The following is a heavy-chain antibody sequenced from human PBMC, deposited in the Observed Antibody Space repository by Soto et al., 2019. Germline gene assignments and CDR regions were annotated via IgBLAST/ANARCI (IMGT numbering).Heavy chain of an antibody. J-gene: IGHJ4*02. CDR2: IYYSGST. Sequence: PSETLSLTCTVSGGSISSYYWSWIRQPPGKGLEWIGYIYYSGSTNYNPSLKSRVTISVDTSKNQFSLKLSSVTAADTAVYYCASGPLYYGSGSYNFDYWGQGTLVTVSS. CDR3: ASGPLYYGSGSYNFDY. V-gene: IGHV4-59*08. D-gene: IGHD3-10*01. CDR1: GGSISSYY.